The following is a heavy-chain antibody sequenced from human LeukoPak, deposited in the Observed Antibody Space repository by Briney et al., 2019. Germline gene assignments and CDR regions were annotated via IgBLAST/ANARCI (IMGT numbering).Heavy chain of an antibody. CDR2: IYHTGTT. CDR1: RGSIMTTHW. Sequence: SGTLSLTCTLSRGSIMTTHWWRWVRQPPGKGLEWFGEIYHTGTTNYSPSLKSRLTISVDQSRNQFSLRLSSVTAADTATYYCAAWGVDYGGNFDYSDYWGQGILVTVSS. D-gene: IGHD4-23*01. CDR3: AAWGVDYGGNFDYSDY. J-gene: IGHJ4*02. V-gene: IGHV4-4*02.